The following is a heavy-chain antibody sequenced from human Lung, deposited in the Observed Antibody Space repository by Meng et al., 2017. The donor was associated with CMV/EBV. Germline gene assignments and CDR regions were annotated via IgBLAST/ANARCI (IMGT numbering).Heavy chain of an antibody. CDR2: NSDYNGNT. D-gene: IGHD4/OR15-4a*01. J-gene: IGHJ6*02. CDR1: GYTFTSYG. Sequence: ASXXVSXKASGYTFTSYGISWVRQAPGQGLEWMGWNSDYNGNTNYAQKFQGRVTMTTDASTSTAYMELRRLRSDDTAMYFCARADYLLVHDYYCGMDVWGQGXTVTVSS. CDR3: ARADYLLVHDYYCGMDV. V-gene: IGHV1-18*01.